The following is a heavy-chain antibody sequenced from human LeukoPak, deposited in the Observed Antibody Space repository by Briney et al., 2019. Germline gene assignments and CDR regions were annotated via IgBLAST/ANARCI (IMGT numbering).Heavy chain of an antibody. CDR1: GFTFSSYA. D-gene: IGHD1-14*01. CDR3: VKDRTGGEY. V-gene: IGHV3-30-3*01. CDR2: ISYDGSNK. Sequence: GGSLRLSCAASGFTFSSYAMHWVRQAPGKGLEWVAVISYDGSNKYYADSVKGRFTISRDNSKNTLHLQMNSLRAEDTATYYCVKDRTGGEYWGQGTLVTVSS. J-gene: IGHJ4*02.